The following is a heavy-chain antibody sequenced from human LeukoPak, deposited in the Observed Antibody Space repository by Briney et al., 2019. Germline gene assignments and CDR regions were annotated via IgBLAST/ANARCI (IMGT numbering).Heavy chain of an antibody. J-gene: IGHJ4*02. V-gene: IGHV1-24*01. D-gene: IGHD2-2*01. CDR2: FDPEDGET. Sequence: ASVKVSCKVSGYILTELSMHWVRQAPGKGLEWMGGFDPEDGETIYAQKFQGRVTMTEDTSTDTAYMELSSLRSEDTAVYYCATDATSRASLDYWGQGTLVTVSS. CDR1: GYILTELS. CDR3: ATDATSRASLDY.